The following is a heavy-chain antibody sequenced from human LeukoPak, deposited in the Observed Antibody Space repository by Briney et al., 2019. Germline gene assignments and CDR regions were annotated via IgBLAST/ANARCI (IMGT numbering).Heavy chain of an antibody. J-gene: IGHJ5*02. D-gene: IGHD2-15*01. V-gene: IGHV3-30*03. CDR3: ARDPRNVGLAP. Sequence: GALRLSCAVSGFTFSSYGMHWVRQAPGKGLEWVAVISYDGSNKYYADSVKGRFTISRDNSRNTLYLQMNSLRVEDTAVYYCARDPRNVGLAPWGQGTLVTVSS. CDR1: GFTFSSYG. CDR2: ISYDGSNK.